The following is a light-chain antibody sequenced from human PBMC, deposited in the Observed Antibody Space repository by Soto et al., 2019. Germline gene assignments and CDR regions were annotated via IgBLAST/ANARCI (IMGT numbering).Light chain of an antibody. CDR3: QQSYNSPLL. V-gene: IGKV1-39*01. CDR2: AAS. CDR1: QTIMTY. J-gene: IGKJ4*02. Sequence: DIQMTQSPSSLSASVGDEVTISCRARQTIMTYLNWYQLKPGKPPKLLICAASSLQSRVQSRFSGSGSGTDLTLSISSQQPEDFATNCCQQSYNSPLLFGGGTNQEIK.